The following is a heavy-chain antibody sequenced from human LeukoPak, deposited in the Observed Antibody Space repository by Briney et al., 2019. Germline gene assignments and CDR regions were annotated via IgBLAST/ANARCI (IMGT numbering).Heavy chain of an antibody. Sequence: ASVKVSCKASGYTFTSYSMHWVRQAPGQGLEWMGIINPSGGSTYYAHKFQGRVTMTRDTSTSTVYMELSSLRSEDTAVYYCARQSEYSSSPGTSDYWGQGTLVTVSS. CDR3: ARQSEYSSSPGTSDY. CDR2: INPSGGST. D-gene: IGHD6-6*01. V-gene: IGHV1-46*01. CDR1: GYTFTSYS. J-gene: IGHJ4*02.